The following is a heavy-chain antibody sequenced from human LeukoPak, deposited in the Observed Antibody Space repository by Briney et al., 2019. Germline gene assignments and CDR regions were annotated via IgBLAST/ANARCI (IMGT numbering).Heavy chain of an antibody. V-gene: IGHV3-21*01. CDR3: AKDLDTATPGDY. J-gene: IGHJ4*02. CDR2: ISSSSSYI. Sequence: GGSLRLSCAASGFTFSSYSMNWVRQAPGKGLEWVSSISSSSSYIYYADSVKGRFTISRDNAKNSLYLQMNSLRAEDTAVYYCAKDLDTATPGDYWGQGTLVTVSS. CDR1: GFTFSSYS. D-gene: IGHD5-18*01.